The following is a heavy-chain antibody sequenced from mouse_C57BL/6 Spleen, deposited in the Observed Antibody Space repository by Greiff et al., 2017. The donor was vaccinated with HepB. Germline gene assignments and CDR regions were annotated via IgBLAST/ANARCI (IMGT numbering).Heavy chain of an antibody. J-gene: IGHJ4*01. V-gene: IGHV1-69*01. CDR2: IDPSDSYT. Sequence: VQLQQPGAELVMPGASVKLSCKASGYTFTSYWMHWVKQRPGQGLEWIGEIDPSDSYTNYNQKFKGKSTLTVDKSSSTAYMQLSSLTSEDSAVYHCARGGGYYGYAMDYWGQGTSVTVSS. D-gene: IGHD2-3*01. CDR3: ARGGGYYGYAMDY. CDR1: GYTFTSYW.